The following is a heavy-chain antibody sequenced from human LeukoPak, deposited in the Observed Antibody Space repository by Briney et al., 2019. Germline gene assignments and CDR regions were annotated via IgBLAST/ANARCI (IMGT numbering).Heavy chain of an antibody. CDR1: GGSMSSYY. CDR3: ARDGSRVTTTI. V-gene: IGHV4-59*01. Sequence: PSETLSLTCTVSGGSMSSYYWSWIRQPPGKGLEWIGYIYYSGSTNYNPSLKSRVTISVDTSKYHFSLNLSSVTAADTAVYYCARDGSRVTTTIWGQGTLVIVSS. J-gene: IGHJ4*02. D-gene: IGHD4-17*01. CDR2: IYYSGST.